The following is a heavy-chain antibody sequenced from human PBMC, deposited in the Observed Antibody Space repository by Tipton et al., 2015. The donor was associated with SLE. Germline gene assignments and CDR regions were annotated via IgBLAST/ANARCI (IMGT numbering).Heavy chain of an antibody. CDR1: GYSICNDYY. CDR3: ARFAVILTAYAFDV. V-gene: IGHV4-38-2*01. D-gene: IGHD3-9*01. CDR2: IYRSGST. J-gene: IGHJ3*01. Sequence: TLSLTCAVSGYSICNDYYWGWIRQPPEKGLEWIGSIYRSGSTHYNSSLKSRVTISINTSKNEFSLNVSSMTAADTAVYYCARFAVILTAYAFDVWGQGQMVTVSS.